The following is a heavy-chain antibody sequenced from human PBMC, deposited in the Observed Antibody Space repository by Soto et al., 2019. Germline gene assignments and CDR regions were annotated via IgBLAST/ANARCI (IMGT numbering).Heavy chain of an antibody. Sequence: EVQLVESGGGLVQPGGSLRLSCAASGFTFSRSDMHWVRQATGKGLEWVSAIGTIDDTYYPDSVKGRFTISRENAKNHLYLQMNSLRVEYSAVYYCARESYSSNWNNWYFELWGRGTLVTVS. D-gene: IGHD6-13*01. V-gene: IGHV3-13*01. CDR3: ARESYSSNWNNWYFEL. J-gene: IGHJ2*01. CDR2: IGTIDDT. CDR1: GFTFSRSD.